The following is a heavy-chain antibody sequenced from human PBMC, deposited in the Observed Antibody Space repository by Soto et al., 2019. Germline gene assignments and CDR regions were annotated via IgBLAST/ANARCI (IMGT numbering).Heavy chain of an antibody. CDR3: AKEGARGFGFDP. CDR1: GFTFSSYA. Sequence: GGSLRLSCAASGFTFSSYAMSWVRQAPGKGLEWVSAISGSGGSTYYADSAKGRFAISRDNSKNTLYLQMNSLRAEDTAVYYCAKEGARGFGFDPWGQGTLVTVSS. V-gene: IGHV3-23*01. D-gene: IGHD3-3*01. J-gene: IGHJ5*02. CDR2: ISGSGGST.